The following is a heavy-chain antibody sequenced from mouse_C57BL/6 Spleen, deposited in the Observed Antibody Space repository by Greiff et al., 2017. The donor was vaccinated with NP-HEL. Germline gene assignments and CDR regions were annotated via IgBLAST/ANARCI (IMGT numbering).Heavy chain of an antibody. D-gene: IGHD4-1*01. CDR1: GFTFSSYA. Sequence: EVHLVESGGGLVKPGGSLKLSCAASGFTFSSYAMSWVRQTPEKRLEWVATISDGGSYTYYPDNVKGRFTISRDNAKNNLYLQMSHLKSEDTAMYYCARDGELADYWGQGTTLTVSS. V-gene: IGHV5-4*01. CDR3: ARDGELADY. CDR2: ISDGGSYT. J-gene: IGHJ2*01.